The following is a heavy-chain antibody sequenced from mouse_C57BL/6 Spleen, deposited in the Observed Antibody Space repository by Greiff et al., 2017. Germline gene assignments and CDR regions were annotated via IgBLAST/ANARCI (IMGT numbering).Heavy chain of an antibody. J-gene: IGHJ2*01. Sequence: VQLQQSGAELVRPGTSVKLSCKASGYTFTSYWLHWVKQRPGQGLEWIGVIDPSDSYTNYNQKFKGKATLTVDTSSSTAYMQLSSLTSEDSAVYYCARRDYGSSLDYWGQGTTLTVSS. CDR3: ARRDYGSSLDY. CDR2: IDPSDSYT. V-gene: IGHV1-59*01. CDR1: GYTFTSYW. D-gene: IGHD1-1*01.